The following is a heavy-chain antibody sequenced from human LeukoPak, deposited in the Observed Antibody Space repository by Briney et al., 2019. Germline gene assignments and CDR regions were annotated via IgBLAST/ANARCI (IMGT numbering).Heavy chain of an antibody. J-gene: IGHJ4*02. CDR3: ARGRPNYYFDY. Sequence: GGSLRLXCAASGFTFSSYWMHWVRQAPGKGLVCVSRITSADSSTSYADSVKGRFTISRDNAKNTLYLQMNSLRAEDTAVYYCARGRPNYYFDYWGQGTLVTVSS. CDR2: ITSADSST. V-gene: IGHV3-74*01. D-gene: IGHD1-1*01. CDR1: GFTFSSYW.